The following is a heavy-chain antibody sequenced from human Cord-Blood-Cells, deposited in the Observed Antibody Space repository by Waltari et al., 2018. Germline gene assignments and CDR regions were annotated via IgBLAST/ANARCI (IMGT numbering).Heavy chain of an antibody. CDR2: ISGSGGST. D-gene: IGHD1-26*01. CDR3: AKMQYGAGSFDY. CDR1: GFTFSSYA. Sequence: EVQLLESGGGLVQPGGSLRFSCAASGFTFSSYAMSWVRQAPGKGLEWVSAISGSGGSTYYADSVKGRFTISRDNSKNTLYLQMNSLRAEDTAVYYCAKMQYGAGSFDYWGQGTLVTVSS. J-gene: IGHJ4*02. V-gene: IGHV3-23*01.